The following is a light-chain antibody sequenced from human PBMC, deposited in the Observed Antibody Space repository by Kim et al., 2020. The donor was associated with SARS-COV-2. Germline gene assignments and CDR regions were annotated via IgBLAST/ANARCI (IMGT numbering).Light chain of an antibody. CDR1: KLGDKY. CDR2: EDS. CDR3: QAWDSSTAV. J-gene: IGLJ1*01. Sequence: SVSPGQTASITCSGDKLGDKYACWYQQKPGQSPVLVIYEDSKRSSGIPERFSGSNSGNTATLTISGTQAMDEADYYCQAWDSSTAVFGTGTKVTVL. V-gene: IGLV3-1*01.